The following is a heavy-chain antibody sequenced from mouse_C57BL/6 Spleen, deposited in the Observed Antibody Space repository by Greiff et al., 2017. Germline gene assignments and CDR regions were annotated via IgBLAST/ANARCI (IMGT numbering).Heavy chain of an antibody. J-gene: IGHJ2*01. Sequence: VKLQQPGAELVKPGASVKMSCKASGYTFTSYWITWVKQRPGQGLEWIGDIYPGSGSTNYNEKFKSKATLTVDTSSSTAYMQLSSLTSEDSAVYYCARATITTVVAPDYWGQGTTLTVSS. V-gene: IGHV1-55*01. CDR3: ARATITTVVAPDY. D-gene: IGHD1-1*01. CDR1: GYTFTSYW. CDR2: IYPGSGST.